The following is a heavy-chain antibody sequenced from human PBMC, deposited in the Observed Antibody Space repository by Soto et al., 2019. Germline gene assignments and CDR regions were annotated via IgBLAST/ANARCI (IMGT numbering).Heavy chain of an antibody. Sequence: PGGSLRLSCAASGFTFSSYGMHWVRQAPGKGLEWVAVIWYDGSNKYYADSVKGRFTISRDNSKNTLYLQMNSLRAEDTAVYYCARGGDTAMVTGPSYYYYYYMDVWGKGTTVTVSS. CDR2: IWYDGSNK. CDR3: ARGGDTAMVTGPSYYYYYYMDV. V-gene: IGHV3-33*01. D-gene: IGHD5-18*01. CDR1: GFTFSSYG. J-gene: IGHJ6*03.